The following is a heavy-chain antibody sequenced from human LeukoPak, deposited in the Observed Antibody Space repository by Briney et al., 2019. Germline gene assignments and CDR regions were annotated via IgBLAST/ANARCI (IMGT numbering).Heavy chain of an antibody. D-gene: IGHD6-13*01. CDR1: GFTFSSYA. CDR2: ISGSGGST. Sequence: PGGSLRLSCAASGFTFSSYAMSWVRQAPGKGLEWVSAISGSGGSTYYADSVKGRFTISRDNSKNTLYLQMNSLRAEDTAVYYCAKDPTSFGSSWYGTGWFDPWGQGTLVTVSS. V-gene: IGHV3-23*01. CDR3: AKDPTSFGSSWYGTGWFDP. J-gene: IGHJ5*02.